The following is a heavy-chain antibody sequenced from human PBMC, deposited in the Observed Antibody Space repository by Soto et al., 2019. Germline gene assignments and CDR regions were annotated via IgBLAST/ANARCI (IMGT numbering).Heavy chain of an antibody. CDR3: ARDQPYYYMDV. J-gene: IGHJ6*03. CDR2: ISSSSSTI. D-gene: IGHD2-2*01. CDR1: GFTFSSYS. V-gene: IGHV3-48*01. Sequence: GSLRLSCAASGFTFSSYSMNWVRQAPGKGLEWVSYISSSSSTIYYADSVKGRFTISRDNAKNSLYLQMNSLRAEDTAVYYCARDQPYYYMDVWGKGTTVTVSS.